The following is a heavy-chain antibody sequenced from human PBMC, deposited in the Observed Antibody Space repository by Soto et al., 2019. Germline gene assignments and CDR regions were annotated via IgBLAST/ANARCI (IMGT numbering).Heavy chain of an antibody. CDR2: ISSSSSYI. CDR1: GFTFSSYS. Sequence: EVQLVESGGGLVKPGGSLRLSCAASGFTFSSYSMNWVRQAPGKGLEWVSSISSSSSYIYYADSVKGRFTISRDNAKNSLYLQMNSLRAEDTAVYYCARDFMGYRDSSFDYWGQGTLVTVSS. J-gene: IGHJ4*02. CDR3: ARDFMGYRDSSFDY. D-gene: IGHD4-17*01. V-gene: IGHV3-21*01.